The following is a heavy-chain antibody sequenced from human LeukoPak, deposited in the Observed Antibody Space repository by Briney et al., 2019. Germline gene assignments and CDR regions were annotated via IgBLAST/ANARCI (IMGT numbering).Heavy chain of an antibody. J-gene: IGHJ4*02. CDR3: ARVANSGYDYRVDFDY. V-gene: IGHV4-30-4*01. D-gene: IGHD5-12*01. CDR2: IYYSGNT. Sequence: SQTLSLTCTVSGGSISSGSYYWSWIRQPPGKGLEWIGHIYYSGNTYYSPSLKSRLTISVDTSKDQFSLRLTSATAADTAVYYCARVANSGYDYRVDFDYWGPGTLVTVSA. CDR1: GGSISSGSYY.